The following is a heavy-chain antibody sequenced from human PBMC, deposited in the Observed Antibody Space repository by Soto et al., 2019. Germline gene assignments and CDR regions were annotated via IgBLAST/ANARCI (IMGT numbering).Heavy chain of an antibody. J-gene: IGHJ5*02. CDR3: AREFCSGGNCYTYYFDP. Sequence: GSLRLSCAASGLTFNRYWMHWVRHAPGKGLVWVSHINTDGSNTNYADSVKGRFTISRDNAKSTLFLQMNSLRDEDTTVYYCAREFCSGGNCYTYYFDPWGQGIPVTVSS. CDR2: INTDGSNT. CDR1: GLTFNRYW. V-gene: IGHV3-74*01. D-gene: IGHD2-15*01.